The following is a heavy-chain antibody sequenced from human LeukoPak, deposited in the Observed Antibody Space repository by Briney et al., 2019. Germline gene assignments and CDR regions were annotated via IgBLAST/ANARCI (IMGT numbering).Heavy chain of an antibody. J-gene: IGHJ6*03. CDR2: IIPIFGTA. Sequence: GASVKVSCKASGGTFSSYAISWVRQAPGQGLEWMGGIIPIFGTANYAQKFQGRVTITKDESTSTAYMELSSLRSEDTAVYYCARATVTTFHDYYMDVWGKGTTVTVSS. D-gene: IGHD4-11*01. CDR3: ARATVTTFHDYYMDV. CDR1: GGTFSSYA. V-gene: IGHV1-69*05.